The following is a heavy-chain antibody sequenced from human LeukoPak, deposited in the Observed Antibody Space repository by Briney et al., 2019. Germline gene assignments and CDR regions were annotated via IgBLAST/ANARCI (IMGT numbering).Heavy chain of an antibody. CDR3: AKVPRPVVVVIAYYFDY. J-gene: IGHJ4*02. V-gene: IGHV3-48*03. CDR2: ISSSGSTI. Sequence: GGSLRLSCAASGFTFSSYEMNWVRQAPGKGLEWVSYISSSGSTIYYADSVKGRFTISRDNAKNSLYLQMNSLRAEDTAVYYCAKVPRPVVVVIAYYFDYWGQGTLVTVSS. CDR1: GFTFSSYE. D-gene: IGHD3-22*01.